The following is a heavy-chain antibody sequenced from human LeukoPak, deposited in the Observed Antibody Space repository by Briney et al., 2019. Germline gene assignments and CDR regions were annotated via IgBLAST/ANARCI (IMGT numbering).Heavy chain of an antibody. D-gene: IGHD3-16*01. CDR1: GFTFTNSA. J-gene: IGHJ3*02. Sequence: ASVNVSCKTSGFTFTNSAVQWVRQARGQRFEWIGWIVVGSSNTDYTQKFQERVTITRDMSTGTAFLELSSLRSEDTAVYYCAARPGGYASFDIWGQGTMVTVSS. CDR3: AARPGGYASFDI. CDR2: IVVGSSNT. V-gene: IGHV1-58*01.